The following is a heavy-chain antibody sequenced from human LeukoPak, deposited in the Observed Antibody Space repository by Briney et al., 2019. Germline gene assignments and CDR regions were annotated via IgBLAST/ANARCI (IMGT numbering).Heavy chain of an antibody. Sequence: SETLSLTCTVSGGSISSYYWSWIRQPPGKGLEWIGYIYYSGSTNYNPSLKSRVTISVDTSKNQFSLKLSSVTAADTAVYYCARLGYCSSTSCYNTYFDYWGQGTLVTVPS. J-gene: IGHJ4*02. CDR2: IYYSGST. D-gene: IGHD2-2*02. CDR1: GGSISSYY. CDR3: ARLGYCSSTSCYNTYFDY. V-gene: IGHV4-59*08.